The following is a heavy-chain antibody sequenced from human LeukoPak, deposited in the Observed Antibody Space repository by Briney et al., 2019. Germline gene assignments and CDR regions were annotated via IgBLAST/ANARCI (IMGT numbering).Heavy chain of an antibody. J-gene: IGHJ4*02. CDR1: GFTVSSNY. D-gene: IGHD5-12*01. V-gene: IGHV3-53*01. CDR3: ARHPTTAFDY. CDR2: IYSAGTT. Sequence: PGGSLRLSCAASGFTVSSNYMSWVRQAPGKGLEWVSFIYSAGTTYYADSVKGRFTISRDNSKNTLYLQMNSLRAEDTAVYYCARHPTTAFDYWGQGTLVTVSS.